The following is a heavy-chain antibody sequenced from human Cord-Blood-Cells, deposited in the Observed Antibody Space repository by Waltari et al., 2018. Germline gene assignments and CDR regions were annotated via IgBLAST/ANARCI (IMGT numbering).Heavy chain of an antibody. CDR3: AMDLEVSRYSSSWYDAFDI. CDR1: GYTFTSYA. J-gene: IGHJ3*02. D-gene: IGHD6-13*01. CDR2: INAGNGNT. Sequence: QVQLVQSGAEVKKPGASVKVSCKASGYTFTSYAMHWLRQAPGQRLELMGWINAGNGNTKYSQKFQGRFTITRDTSASTAYMELSSLRSEDTAVYYCAMDLEVSRYSSSWYDAFDIWGQGTMVTVSS. V-gene: IGHV1-3*01.